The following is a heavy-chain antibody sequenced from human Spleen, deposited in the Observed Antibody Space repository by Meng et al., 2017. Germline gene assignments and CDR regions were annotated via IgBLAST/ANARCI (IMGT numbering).Heavy chain of an antibody. CDR1: GFTFSSYS. J-gene: IGHJ4*02. V-gene: IGHV3-21*04. CDR2: ISSSSSYI. Sequence: GESLKISCAASGFTFSSYSMNWVRQAPGKGLEWVSSISSSSSYIYYADSVKGRFTISRDNAKNSLYLQMNSLRAEDTAVYYCARGREDYYDSSGYYYGLDYWGQGTLVTVSS. D-gene: IGHD3-22*01. CDR3: ARGREDYYDSSGYYYGLDY.